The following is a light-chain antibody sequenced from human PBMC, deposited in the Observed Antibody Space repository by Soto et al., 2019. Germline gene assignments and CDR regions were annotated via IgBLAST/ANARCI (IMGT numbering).Light chain of an antibody. CDR2: DAS. CDR3: QQYGTSPVT. Sequence: VLTQSPGTLSLSPGEGATLSCRASQSVTSSNLAWYQQKPGQAPRLLIYDASIRAYGIPDRFSGSGSGTDFILTISRLEPEDFAVYYCQQYGTSPVTFGQGTKLEIK. CDR1: QSVTSSN. V-gene: IGKV3-20*01. J-gene: IGKJ2*01.